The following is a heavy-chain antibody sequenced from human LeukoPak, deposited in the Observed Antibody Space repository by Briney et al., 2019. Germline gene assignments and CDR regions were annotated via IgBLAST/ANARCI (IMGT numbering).Heavy chain of an antibody. CDR1: GFTFSSYG. V-gene: IGHV3-30*18. CDR2: ISYDGSNK. Sequence: QPGRSLRLSCAASGFTFSSYGMHWVRQAPGKGLEWVAVISYDGSNKYYADSVKGRFTISRDNSKNTLYLQMNSLRAEDTAVYYRAKDGLIISTVRYFDWNQGIDYWGQGTLVTVSS. D-gene: IGHD3-9*01. CDR3: AKDGLIISTVRYFDWNQGIDY. J-gene: IGHJ4*02.